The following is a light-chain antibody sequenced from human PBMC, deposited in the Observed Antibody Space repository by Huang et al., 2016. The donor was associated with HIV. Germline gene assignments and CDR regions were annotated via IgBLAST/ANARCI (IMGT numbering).Light chain of an antibody. CDR2: WAA. J-gene: IGKJ1*01. CDR1: KSILYSSTNKTY. CDR3: QQYYGTPPS. V-gene: IGKV4-1*01. Sequence: DIVMTQSPDSLTVSLGERAAINCKSSKSILYSSTNKTYLAWYQKKPGQPPKLLIYWAATREAGVPARFSGSGSGTAFTLTISGLQEDDVAVYYCQQYYGTPPSFGQGTKVEVK.